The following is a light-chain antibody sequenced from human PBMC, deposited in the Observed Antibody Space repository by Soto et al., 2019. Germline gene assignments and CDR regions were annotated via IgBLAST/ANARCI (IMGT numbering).Light chain of an antibody. CDR1: SSDVGGYDY. CDR2: DVS. V-gene: IGLV2-8*01. CDR3: SSYAGTYIV. Sequence: SVLTQPPSPSGSPEQSVATPCPGTSSDVGGYDYVSWYQQHPGKAPKLMIYDVSKRPSGVPDRFSGYKSGNTASLIVSGLQAEDEADYYCSSYAGTYIVFGTGTKVTVL. J-gene: IGLJ1*01.